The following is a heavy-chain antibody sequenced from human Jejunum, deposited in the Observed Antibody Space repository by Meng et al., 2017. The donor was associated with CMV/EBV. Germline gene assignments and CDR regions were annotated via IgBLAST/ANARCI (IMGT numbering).Heavy chain of an antibody. CDR1: GYTFTSYD. D-gene: IGHD1-14*01. J-gene: IGHJ4*02. Sequence: QVQLVQSGAEVKKTGASVKVSCKASGYTFTSYDINWVRQAAGQGLEWMGWTNPRSANTGSAQKFQGRLTMTMNTSIGTAYMELSSLRSEDTAVYYCARNGIFFDYWGQGALVTVSS. V-gene: IGHV1-8*01. CDR3: ARNGIFFDY. CDR2: TNPRSANT.